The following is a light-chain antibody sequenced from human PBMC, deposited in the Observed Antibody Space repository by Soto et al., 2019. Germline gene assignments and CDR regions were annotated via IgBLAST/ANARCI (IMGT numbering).Light chain of an antibody. CDR1: ENIARY. CDR2: AAS. Sequence: DIPITPAPSSLSASVGDRGTLTCRASENIARYLNWYQQRPGKAPELLISAASSLQSGVPSRFSGGGSGTDFTLTISSLQPEDFATYYCQQSYSNPRTFGQGTKV. J-gene: IGKJ1*01. CDR3: QQSYSNPRT. V-gene: IGKV1-39*01.